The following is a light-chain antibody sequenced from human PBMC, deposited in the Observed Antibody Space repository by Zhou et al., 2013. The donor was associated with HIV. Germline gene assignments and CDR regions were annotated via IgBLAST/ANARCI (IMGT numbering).Light chain of an antibody. J-gene: IGKJ1*01. CDR3: QQTYSTPWT. V-gene: IGKV1-39*01. CDR2: AAS. CDR1: QSISSY. Sequence: DIQMTQSPSSLSASVGDRVTITCRASQSISSYLNWYQQKPGKAPKLLIYAASSLQSGVPSRFSGSGSGTDFTLTISSQQPEDFATYYCQQTYSTPWTFGQGTKVKSN.